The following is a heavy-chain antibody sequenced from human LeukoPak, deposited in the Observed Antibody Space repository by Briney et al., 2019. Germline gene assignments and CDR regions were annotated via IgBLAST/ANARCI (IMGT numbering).Heavy chain of an antibody. CDR2: IYYSGST. D-gene: IGHD3-16*01. CDR1: GGSISSYY. J-gene: IGHJ4*02. CDR3: ASLTLRGSYFDY. Sequence: SETLSLTCTVSGGSISSYYWSWIRQPPGKGLEWIGYIYYSGSTNYNPSLKSRVTISVDTSKNQFSLKLSSVTAADTAVYYCASLTLRGSYFDYWGQGTLVTVSS. V-gene: IGHV4-59*01.